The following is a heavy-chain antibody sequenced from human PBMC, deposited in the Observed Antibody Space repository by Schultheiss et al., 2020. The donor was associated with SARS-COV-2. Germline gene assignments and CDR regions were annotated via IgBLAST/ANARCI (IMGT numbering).Heavy chain of an antibody. J-gene: IGHJ6*03. V-gene: IGHV4-28*02. CDR1: GYSISSSNW. D-gene: IGHD3-10*01. Sequence: SQTLSLTCAVSGYSISSSNWWGWIRQPPGKGLEWIGYIYYSGSIYYNPSLKSRVTMSVDTSKNQFSLKLSSVTAADTAVYYCTMGSDWDYYYYMDVWGKGTTVTVSS. CDR3: TMGSDWDYYYYMDV. CDR2: IYYSGSI.